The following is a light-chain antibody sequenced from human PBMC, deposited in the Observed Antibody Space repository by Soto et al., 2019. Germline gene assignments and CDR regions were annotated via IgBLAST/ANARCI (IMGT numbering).Light chain of an antibody. CDR2: DAS. J-gene: IGKJ3*01. CDR1: KATDSL. V-gene: IGKV3-11*01. CDR3: QQRSNWIFA. Sequence: ELVLTQSPDTMSLSPGERATLSCRAGKATDSLLAWYQQTPGQPPRLLIYDASYRATGVPDRFIGGGSGTDFTLTITSLEPEDFAVYYCQQRSNWIFAFGPGTKVDL.